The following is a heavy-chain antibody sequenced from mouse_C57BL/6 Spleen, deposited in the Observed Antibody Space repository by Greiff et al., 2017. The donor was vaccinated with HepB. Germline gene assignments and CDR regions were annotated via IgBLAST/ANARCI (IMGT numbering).Heavy chain of an antibody. Sequence: VQLQQSGAELVRPGTSVKMSCKASGYTFTNYWIGWAKQRPGHGLEWIGDIYPGGGYTNYNEKFKGKATLTADKSSSTAYMQFSSLTSEDSAIYYCARGGDYYGSSPYFDYWGQGTTLTVSS. D-gene: IGHD1-1*01. CDR1: GYTFTNYW. V-gene: IGHV1-63*01. CDR2: IYPGGGYT. CDR3: ARGGDYYGSSPYFDY. J-gene: IGHJ2*01.